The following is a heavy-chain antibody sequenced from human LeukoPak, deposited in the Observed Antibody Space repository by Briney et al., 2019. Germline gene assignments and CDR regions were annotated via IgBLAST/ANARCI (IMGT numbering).Heavy chain of an antibody. CDR1: GGSISSYY. CDR3: ARAGDSWSTGYYFDY. J-gene: IGHJ4*02. CDR2: ISHSGST. D-gene: IGHD5/OR15-5a*01. Sequence: SETLSLTCTVSGGSISSYYWSWIRQPPGKGVEWIGSISHSGSTNYNPSLKSRVIISVDMSKNQFSLKLNSVTAADTAMYFCARAGDSWSTGYYFDYWGQGTLVTVSS. V-gene: IGHV4-59*01.